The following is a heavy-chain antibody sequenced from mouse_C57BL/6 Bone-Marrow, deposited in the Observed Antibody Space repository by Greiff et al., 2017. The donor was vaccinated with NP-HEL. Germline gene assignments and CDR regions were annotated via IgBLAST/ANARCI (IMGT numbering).Heavy chain of an antibody. D-gene: IGHD3-1*01. J-gene: IGHJ4*01. CDR2: ISNGGGST. CDR1: GFTFSDYY. Sequence: EVMLVESGGGLVQPGGSLKLSCAASGFTFSDYYMYWVRQTPEKRLEWVAYISNGGGSTYYPDTVKGRFTISRDNAKNTLYLQMSRLKSEDTAMYYCARHVRAYYAMDYWGQGTSVTVSS. V-gene: IGHV5-12*01. CDR3: ARHVRAYYAMDY.